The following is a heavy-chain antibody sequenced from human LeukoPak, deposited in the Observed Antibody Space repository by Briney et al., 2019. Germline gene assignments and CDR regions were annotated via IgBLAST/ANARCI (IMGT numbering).Heavy chain of an antibody. D-gene: IGHD3-22*01. CDR1: GFIFSSYA. Sequence: GGSLRLSCGASGFIFSSYAMSWVRQAPGKGLEWVSAISGSGGSTNYADSVKGRVTVSRDNSKSTLYLQMNSLRAEDTAVYYCAKSSYYDSSGYYREYYFDYWGQGTLVTVSS. CDR3: AKSSYYDSSGYYREYYFDY. J-gene: IGHJ4*02. V-gene: IGHV3-23*01. CDR2: ISGSGGST.